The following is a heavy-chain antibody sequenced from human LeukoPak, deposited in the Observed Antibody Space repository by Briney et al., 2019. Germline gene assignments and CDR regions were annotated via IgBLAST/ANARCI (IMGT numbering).Heavy chain of an antibody. CDR2: ISGSGENT. J-gene: IGHJ4*02. CDR3: AKDLPSWNY. D-gene: IGHD2-2*01. V-gene: IGHV3-23*01. Sequence: GGSLRLSCAASGFTFSSYGITWVRQAPGKGLEWVSGISGSGENTYYADSVKGRFTISRDNSKNTLYLQMNSLRAEDTALYYCAKDLPSWNYWGQGTLVTVSS. CDR1: GFTFSSYG.